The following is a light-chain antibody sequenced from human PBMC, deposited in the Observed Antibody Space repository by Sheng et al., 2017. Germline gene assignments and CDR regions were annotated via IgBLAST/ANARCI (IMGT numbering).Light chain of an antibody. CDR2: QDS. Sequence: SYELTQAPSVSVSPGQTARITCSGHNLSFKFASWYQQKPGQSPVLVIFQDSRRPSGIPERLSGSNSGNTATLTISGTQTMDEADYYCQAWDSRTVVFGGGTEADRP. V-gene: IGLV3-1*01. J-gene: IGLJ3*02. CDR3: QAWDSRTVV. CDR1: NLSFKF.